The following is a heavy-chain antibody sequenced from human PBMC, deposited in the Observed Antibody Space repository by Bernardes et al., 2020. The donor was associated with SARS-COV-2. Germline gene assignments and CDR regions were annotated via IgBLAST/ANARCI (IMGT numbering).Heavy chain of an antibody. CDR3: ARDPVAVAGDYYYYGMDV. CDR2: ISAYNGNT. J-gene: IGHJ6*02. V-gene: IGHV1-18*01. Sequence: ASVKVSCKASGYTFTSYGIIWVRLAPGQGLEWMGWISAYNGNTNYAQKLQGRVTMTTDTSTSTAYMELRSLRSDDTAVYYCARDPVAVAGDYYYYGMDVWGQGTTVTVSS. CDR1: GYTFTSYG. D-gene: IGHD6-19*01.